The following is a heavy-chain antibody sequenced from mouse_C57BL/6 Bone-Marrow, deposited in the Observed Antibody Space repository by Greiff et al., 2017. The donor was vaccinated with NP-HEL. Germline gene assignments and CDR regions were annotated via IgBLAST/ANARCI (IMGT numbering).Heavy chain of an antibody. CDR2: ISSGGDYI. CDR3: TRDSPWFAY. J-gene: IGHJ3*01. Sequence: EVKLVESGEGLVKPGGSLKLSCAASGFTFSSYAMSWVRQSPEKRLEWVAYISSGGDYIYYADTVKGRFTISRDNARNTLYLQMSSLKSEDTAMYYCTRDSPWFAYWGQGTLVTVSA. V-gene: IGHV5-9-1*02. CDR1: GFTFSSYA.